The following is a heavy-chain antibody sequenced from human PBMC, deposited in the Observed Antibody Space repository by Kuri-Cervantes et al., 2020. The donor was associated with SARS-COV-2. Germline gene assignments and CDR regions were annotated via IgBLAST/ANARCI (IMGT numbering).Heavy chain of an antibody. CDR2: IYPGDSDT. CDR1: GYSFTSYW. J-gene: IGHJ3*02. CDR3: ARPLYYYDSSGYPGSVVAFDI. Sequence: KVSCKGSGYSFTSYWIGWVRQMPGKGLEWMGIIYPGDSDTRYSPSFQGQVTISADKPISTAYLQWSSLKASDTAMYYCARPLYYYDSSGYPGSVVAFDIWGRGTMVTVSS. V-gene: IGHV5-51*04. D-gene: IGHD3-22*01.